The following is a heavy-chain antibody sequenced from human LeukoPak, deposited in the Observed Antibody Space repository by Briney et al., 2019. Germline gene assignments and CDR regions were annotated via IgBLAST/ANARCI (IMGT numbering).Heavy chain of an antibody. CDR1: GFTFKTHA. V-gene: IGHV3-23*01. Sequence: GGSLRLSCAASGFTFKTHAMSWVRQAPGKGLEWVSRIDDSGVIRSYADSVKGRFTISRDNSKMTLTLQMNSLRAEDTAAYYCAKRLKRNYYYHYAMDVWGQGTTVTVSS. CDR3: AKRLKRNYYYHYAMDV. J-gene: IGHJ6*02. D-gene: IGHD3-22*01. CDR2: IDDSGVIR.